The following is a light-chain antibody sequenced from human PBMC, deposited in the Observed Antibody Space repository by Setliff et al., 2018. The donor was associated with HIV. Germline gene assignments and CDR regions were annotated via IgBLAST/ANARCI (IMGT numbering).Light chain of an antibody. J-gene: IGLJ1*01. Sequence: LTQPASVSGSPGQSITISCTGTSSDVGAYNYVSWYQQDPGKAPKLMIYEVSNRPSGVSDRFSGSKSGNTASLTISGLQAEDEADYYCSSYTGSSTLYVFGTGTKATVL. CDR3: SSYTGSSTLYV. CDR2: EVS. CDR1: SSDVGAYNY. V-gene: IGLV2-14*01.